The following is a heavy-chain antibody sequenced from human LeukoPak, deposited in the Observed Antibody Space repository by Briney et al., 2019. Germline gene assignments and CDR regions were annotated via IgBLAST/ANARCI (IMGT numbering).Heavy chain of an antibody. CDR1: GGSISSYY. J-gene: IGHJ5*01. CDR2: VYYSGST. Sequence: SETLSLTCTVSGGSISSYYWSWIRQPPGKELEWIGYVYYSGSTNYNPSLKSRVTISVDTSKNQFSLKLSSVTAADTAVYYCAGRMWDSSKVWFEPWGPGTLGTGSS. V-gene: IGHV4-59*01. D-gene: IGHD6-13*01. CDR3: AGRMWDSSKVWFEP.